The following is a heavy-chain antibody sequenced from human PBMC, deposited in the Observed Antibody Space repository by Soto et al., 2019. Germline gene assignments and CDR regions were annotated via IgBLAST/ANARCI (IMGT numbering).Heavy chain of an antibody. CDR2: INAGNGNT. V-gene: IGHV1-3*01. D-gene: IGHD3-3*01. CDR1: GYTFTSYA. J-gene: IGHJ6*02. CDR3: AGFPPSTASGPPPRITICGVDYAPYFYYGMDV. Sequence: ASVKVSCKASGYTFTSYAIHWVHQAPGQRLEWMGWINAGNGNTKYSQKFQGRVTITRDTSPSTVYMELSSLRSEDTAVHYWAGFPPSTASGPPPRITICGVDYAPYFYYGMDVWGQGTTVTVSS.